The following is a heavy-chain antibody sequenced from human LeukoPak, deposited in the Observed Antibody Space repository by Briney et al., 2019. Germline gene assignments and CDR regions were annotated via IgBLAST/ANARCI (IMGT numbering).Heavy chain of an antibody. J-gene: IGHJ6*02. D-gene: IGHD2-2*01. Sequence: PSETLSLTCAVYGGSFSGYYWSWIRQPPGKGLERIGYIYYSGSTYYNPSLKSRVTISVDTSKNQFSLKLSSVTAADTAVYYCARDPSYCSSTSCYYYYGMDVWGQGTTVTVSS. CDR3: ARDPSYCSSTSCYYYYGMDV. V-gene: IGHV4-30-4*08. CDR2: IYYSGST. CDR1: GGSFSGYY.